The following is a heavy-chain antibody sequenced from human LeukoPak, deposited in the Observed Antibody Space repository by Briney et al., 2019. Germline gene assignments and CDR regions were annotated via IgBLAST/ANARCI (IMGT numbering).Heavy chain of an antibody. CDR3: ARAKYYDSSGYYQRNPPPPGDY. V-gene: IGHV3-21*01. CDR1: GFTFSSYS. D-gene: IGHD3-22*01. J-gene: IGHJ4*02. CDR2: ISSSSSYI. Sequence: SGGSLRLSCAASGFTFSSYSMNWVRQAPGKGLEWVSSISSSSSYIYYADSVKGRFTISRDNAKNSLYLQMNSLRAEDTAVYYCARAKYYDSSGYYQRNPPPPGDYWGQGTLVTVSS.